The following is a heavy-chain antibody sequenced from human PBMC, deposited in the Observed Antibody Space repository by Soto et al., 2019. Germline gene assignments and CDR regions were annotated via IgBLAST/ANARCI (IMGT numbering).Heavy chain of an antibody. V-gene: IGHV1-69*13. CDR3: ARDMRLGELSLMFGY. J-gene: IGHJ4*02. D-gene: IGHD3-16*02. Sequence: SVKVSCKASGGTFSSYAISWVRQAPGQGLEWMGGIIPIFGTANYAQKFQGRVTITADESTSTAYMELSSLRSEDTAVYYCARDMRLGELSLMFGYWGQGTLVTVSS. CDR2: IIPIFGTA. CDR1: GGTFSSYA.